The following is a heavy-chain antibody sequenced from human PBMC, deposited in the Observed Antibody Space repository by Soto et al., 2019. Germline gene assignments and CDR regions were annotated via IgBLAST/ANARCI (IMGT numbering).Heavy chain of an antibody. D-gene: IGHD2-15*01. J-gene: IGHJ4*02. V-gene: IGHV6-1*01. CDR3: ARGQVVAAQH. Sequence: SQTLSLTCAISGDSVSSNSATWNWIRQSPSRGLEWLGRTYYRSNWYNEYAVSVQSRMTINPDTSKNQFSLQLNSVTPEDTAVYYCARGQVVAAQHWGQGTLVTVSS. CDR1: GDSVSSNSAT. CDR2: TYYRSNWYN.